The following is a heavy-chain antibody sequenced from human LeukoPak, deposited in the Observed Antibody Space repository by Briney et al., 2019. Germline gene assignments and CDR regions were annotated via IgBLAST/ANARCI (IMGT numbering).Heavy chain of an antibody. J-gene: IGHJ4*02. CDR2: VNLQGST. V-gene: IGHV4-4*02. CDR1: GGSITSTNW. CDR3: AREGGPYRPLDY. Sequence: PSETLSLTCGVSGGSITSTNWTWVRQPPGKGLEWIGEVNLQGSTNYNPSLMGRVAISVDMSENHISLQLTSATAADTAVYYCAREGGPYRPLDYSGQGTLVTVSS.